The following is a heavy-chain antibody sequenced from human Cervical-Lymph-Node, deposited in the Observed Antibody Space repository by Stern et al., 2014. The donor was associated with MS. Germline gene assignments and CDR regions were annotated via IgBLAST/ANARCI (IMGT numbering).Heavy chain of an antibody. D-gene: IGHD4-17*01. V-gene: IGHV2-5*02. CDR2: IYWDDDK. CDR1: GFSLTTDGVG. Sequence: QVTLRESGPTLVKPTQTLTLTCTFSGFSLTTDGVGVHWIRQPPGKALEWLAVIYWDDDKRYSLSLKTRLTITKDTSKNQVVLTMTHMDPVDTATYYCAHGTVTFDEAYGLDVWGQGTTVTVSS. CDR3: AHGTVTFDEAYGLDV. J-gene: IGHJ6*02.